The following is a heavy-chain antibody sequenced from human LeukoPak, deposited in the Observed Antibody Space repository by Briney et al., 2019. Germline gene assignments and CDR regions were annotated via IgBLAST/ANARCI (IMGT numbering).Heavy chain of an antibody. Sequence: PGGSLRLSCAASGFTFSSYSMNWVRQAPGKGLEWVSSISSSSSYIYYADSVKGRFTISRDNAKNSLYLQMNSLRAEDTAVYYCAGSITLGDIPMPSNYYYYMDVWGKGTTVSVSS. J-gene: IGHJ6*03. CDR3: AGSITLGDIPMPSNYYYYMDV. V-gene: IGHV3-21*01. D-gene: IGHD2-15*01. CDR1: GFTFSSYS. CDR2: ISSSSSYI.